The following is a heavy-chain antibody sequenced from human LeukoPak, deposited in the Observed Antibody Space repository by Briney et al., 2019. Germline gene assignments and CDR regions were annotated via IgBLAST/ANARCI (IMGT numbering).Heavy chain of an antibody. CDR3: AKHKQWLVWCYFDY. CDR1: GFTFSSYA. J-gene: IGHJ4*02. CDR2: ISGSGGST. D-gene: IGHD6-19*01. Sequence: PGGSLRLSCAASGFTFSSYAMSWVRQAPGKGLEWVSAISGSGGSTYYADSVKGRFTISRDNSKNTLYLQMDSLRAEDTAVYYCAKHKQWLVWCYFDYWGQGTLVTVSS. V-gene: IGHV3-23*01.